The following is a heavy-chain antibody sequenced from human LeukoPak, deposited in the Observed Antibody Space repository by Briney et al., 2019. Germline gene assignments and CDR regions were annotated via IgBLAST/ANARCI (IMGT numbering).Heavy chain of an antibody. CDR1: GGSISSSSYY. J-gene: IGHJ4*02. Sequence: SETLSLTCTVSGGSISSSSYYWGWIRQPPGKGLEWIGSIYYSGSTNYNPSLKSRVTISVDTSKNQFSLKLSSVTAADAAVYYCARDASGYYDSSGPPDYWGQGTLVTVSS. CDR2: IYYSGST. D-gene: IGHD3-22*01. CDR3: ARDASGYYDSSGPPDY. V-gene: IGHV4-39*07.